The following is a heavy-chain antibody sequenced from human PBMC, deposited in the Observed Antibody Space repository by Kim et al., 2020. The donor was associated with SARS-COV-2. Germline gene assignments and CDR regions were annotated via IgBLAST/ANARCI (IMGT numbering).Heavy chain of an antibody. Sequence: SETLSLTCTVSGGSISSYYWSWIRQPPGKGLEWIGYIYYSGSTNYNPSLKSRVTISVDTSKNQFSLKLSSVTAADTAVYYGARDLGNNWNYYYYYGMDVWGQGTTVTVSS. CDR2: IYYSGST. D-gene: IGHD1-20*01. CDR3: ARDLGNNWNYYYYYGMDV. CDR1: GGSISSYY. V-gene: IGHV4-59*01. J-gene: IGHJ6*02.